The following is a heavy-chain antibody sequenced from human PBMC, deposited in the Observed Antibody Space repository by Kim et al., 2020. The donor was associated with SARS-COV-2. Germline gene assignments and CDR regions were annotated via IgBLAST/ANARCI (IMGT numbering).Heavy chain of an antibody. CDR1: GFTFSNFA. Sequence: GGSLRLSCAASGFTFSNFAMSWVRQAPGKGPEWVSLASGSGGSTYHADSVKGRFVISIDNSKKTLYLQMNSLRAEDTAVNYCVKGESNNSPFFDYWGQGT. CDR3: VKGESNNSPFFDY. V-gene: IGHV3-23*01. D-gene: IGHD1-1*01. CDR2: ASGSGGST. J-gene: IGHJ4*02.